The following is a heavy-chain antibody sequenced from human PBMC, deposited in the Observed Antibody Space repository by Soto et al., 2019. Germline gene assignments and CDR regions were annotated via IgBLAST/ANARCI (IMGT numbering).Heavy chain of an antibody. CDR1: GGLFSSFA. CDR2: IIPVFGTT. V-gene: IGHV1-69*13. D-gene: IGHD3-16*01. J-gene: IGHJ4*02. Sequence: VASVKVSCKDSGGLFSSFAISWVRQAPGQGLEWMGGIIPVFGTTNYAQKFQGRVTITADESTNTAYMELSSLTSDDTAMYYCARGGGPYVWFNEFWGPGTQVTVSS. CDR3: ARGGGPYVWFNEF.